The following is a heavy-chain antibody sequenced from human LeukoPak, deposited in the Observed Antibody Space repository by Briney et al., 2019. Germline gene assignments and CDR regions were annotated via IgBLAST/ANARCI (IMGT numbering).Heavy chain of an antibody. V-gene: IGHV3-11*01. J-gene: IGHJ6*03. CDR3: AKPGQTYYDFWSGYYDYYYMDV. Sequence: GSLRLSCAASGFTFSDYYMSWIRQAPGKGLERVSYISSSGSTIYYADSVKGRFTISRDNAKNSLYLQMNSLRAEDTAVYYCAKPGQTYYDFWSGYYDYYYMDVWGKGTTVTVSS. CDR2: ISSSGSTI. D-gene: IGHD3-3*01. CDR1: GFTFSDYY.